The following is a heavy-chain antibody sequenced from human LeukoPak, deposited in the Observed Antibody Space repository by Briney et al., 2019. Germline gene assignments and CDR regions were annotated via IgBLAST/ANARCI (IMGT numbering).Heavy chain of an antibody. Sequence: PGGSLRLSCAASGFTFSNYWMHWVRQAPGKGLVWVSRIKSDGSSTSYADSVKGRFTISRDNAKNTLYVQMNSLRAKDTALYYCARDYYDSSGSSWFDPWGQGTLVTVSS. CDR1: GFTFSNYW. V-gene: IGHV3-74*01. D-gene: IGHD3-22*01. J-gene: IGHJ5*02. CDR3: ARDYYDSSGSSWFDP. CDR2: IKSDGSST.